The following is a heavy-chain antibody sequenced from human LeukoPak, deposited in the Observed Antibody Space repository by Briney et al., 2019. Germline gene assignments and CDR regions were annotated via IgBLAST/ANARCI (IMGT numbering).Heavy chain of an antibody. CDR2: IYYSRSN. CDR3: AGDGIQYGDAFDI. CDR1: GGSISSYY. V-gene: IGHV4-59*01. Sequence: SETLSLTCTVSGGSISSYYWRWIRQPPGKGLEWIGYIYYSRSNNYNPSLKSRVPISVDTSKNQFSLKLSSVTAADTAVYYCAGDGIQYGDAFDIWGQGTMVTVPS. D-gene: IGHD5-18*01. J-gene: IGHJ3*02.